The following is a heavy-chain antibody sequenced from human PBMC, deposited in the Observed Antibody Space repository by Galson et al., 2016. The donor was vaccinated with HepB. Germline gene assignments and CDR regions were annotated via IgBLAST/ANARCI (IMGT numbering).Heavy chain of an antibody. CDR2: IYETGTA. CDR3: TRGNLGTSATMAFDY. J-gene: IGHJ4*02. Sequence: SETLSLTCDVSGGSISSNYWWGWVRQSPEKGFEWIGEIYETGTAHYNPSFTSRATISVDKSKNQISLRLDSVTAADTAVYYCTRGNLGTSATMAFDYWGQGTLVTVSS. D-gene: IGHD4/OR15-4a*01. V-gene: IGHV4-4*02. CDR1: GGSISSNYW.